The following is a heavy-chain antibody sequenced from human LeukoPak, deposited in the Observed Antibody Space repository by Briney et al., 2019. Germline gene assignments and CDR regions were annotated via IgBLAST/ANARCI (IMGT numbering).Heavy chain of an antibody. V-gene: IGHV3-48*01. Sequence: GGSLRLSCAASGFTFSSYSMNWVRQAPGKGLEWVSYISSSSSTIYYADSVKGRFTISRDNAKNSLYLQMNSLRAEDTAVYYRASSLSSGWYSSYYYMDVWGKGTTVTISS. D-gene: IGHD6-19*01. CDR2: ISSSSSTI. J-gene: IGHJ6*03. CDR3: ASSLSSGWYSSYYYMDV. CDR1: GFTFSSYS.